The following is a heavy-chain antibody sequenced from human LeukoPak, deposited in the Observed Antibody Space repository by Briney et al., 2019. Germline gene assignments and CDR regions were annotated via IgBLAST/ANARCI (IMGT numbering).Heavy chain of an antibody. CDR2: IWYDGSNK. V-gene: IGHV3-33*01. Sequence: QPGRSLRLSCAASGFTFSSYGMHWVRQAPGKGLEWVAVIWYDGSNKYYADSVKGRFTISRDNSKNTLYLQMNSLRAEDTAVYYCARDSIVVVPAAINSFFDYWGQGTLVTVSS. CDR3: ARDSIVVVPAAINSFFDY. D-gene: IGHD2-2*01. J-gene: IGHJ4*02. CDR1: GFTFSSYG.